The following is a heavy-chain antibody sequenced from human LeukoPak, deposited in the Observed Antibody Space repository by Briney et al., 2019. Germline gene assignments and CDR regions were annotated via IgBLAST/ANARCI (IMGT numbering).Heavy chain of an antibody. CDR1: EFTVSRNY. J-gene: IGHJ4*02. CDR2: IFSNGGT. D-gene: IGHD5-24*01. CDR3: TRDQMNY. V-gene: IGHV3-53*01. Sequence: GGSLRLSCTASEFTVSRNYMLWVRQAPGKGLEWVSLIFSNGGTHYADSVKGRFTISRDTSKNTVSLQMNSLRVEDTAMYYCTRDQMNYWGQGTLVTVSS.